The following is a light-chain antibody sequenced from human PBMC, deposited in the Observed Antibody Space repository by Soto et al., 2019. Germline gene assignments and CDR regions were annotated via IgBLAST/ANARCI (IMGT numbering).Light chain of an antibody. V-gene: IGKV1-39*01. Sequence: DIQMTQSPSSLSESVGDRATITCRASQSISSYLNWYQQKPGKAPKLLIYAASSLQSGVPSRFSGSGSGTDFTLTISSLQPEDFAAYYCQQSYSTPWTFGQGTKVEIK. CDR2: AAS. CDR1: QSISSY. CDR3: QQSYSTPWT. J-gene: IGKJ1*01.